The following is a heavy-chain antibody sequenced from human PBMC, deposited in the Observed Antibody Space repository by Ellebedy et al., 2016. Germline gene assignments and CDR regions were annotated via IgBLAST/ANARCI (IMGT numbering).Heavy chain of an antibody. J-gene: IGHJ6*02. V-gene: IGHV5-10-1*01. D-gene: IGHD2-8*01. CDR3: ASPLGYCSNGVCYNYYAMDV. CDR1: GYSFTSYW. Sequence: GESLKISCKGSGYSFTSYWISWVRQMPGKGLEWMGRIDPTDSYTNYSPSFQGHVTISADKSISTAYLQWSSLKASDTAMYYCASPLGYCSNGVCYNYYAMDVWGQGTTVTVSS. CDR2: IDPTDSYT.